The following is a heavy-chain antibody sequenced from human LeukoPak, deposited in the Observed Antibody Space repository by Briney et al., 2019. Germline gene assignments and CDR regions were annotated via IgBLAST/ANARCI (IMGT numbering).Heavy chain of an antibody. CDR2: INHSGST. J-gene: IGHJ4*02. CDR3: ARGRYSSGSDFDY. D-gene: IGHD6-19*01. V-gene: IGHV4-34*01. CDR1: GGSFSGYY. Sequence: SETLSLTCAVYGGSFSGYYWSWIRQPPGKGLEWIGEINHSGSTNYNPSLKSRVTISVDTSKNQFSLKLSSVTAADTAVYYCARGRYSSGSDFDYWGQGTLVTASS.